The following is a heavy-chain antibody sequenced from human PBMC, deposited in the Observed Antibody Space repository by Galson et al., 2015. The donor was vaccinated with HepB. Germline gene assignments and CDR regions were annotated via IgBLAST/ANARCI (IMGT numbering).Heavy chain of an antibody. V-gene: IGHV3-21*01. CDR3: AREGWDIVVVPGFDY. D-gene: IGHD2-2*01. Sequence: SLRLSCAASGFTFSSYSMNWVRQAPGKGLEWVSSISSSSSYIYYADSVKGRFTISRDNAKNSLYLQMNSLRAEDTAVYYCAREGWDIVVVPGFDYWGQGTLVTVSS. CDR2: ISSSSSYI. CDR1: GFTFSSYS. J-gene: IGHJ4*02.